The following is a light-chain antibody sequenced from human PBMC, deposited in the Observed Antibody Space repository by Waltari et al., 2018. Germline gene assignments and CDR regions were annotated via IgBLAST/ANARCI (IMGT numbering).Light chain of an antibody. CDR2: HAS. CDR3: QQYTDWQYT. CDR1: QSVGTN. V-gene: IGKV3-15*01. J-gene: IGKJ2*01. Sequence: DIVMTQSPATLSVSPGERATLSCRASQSVGTNLVWDQQKPGQAPRLLIFHASIRATGIAARFSGSGSGTEFTLTISSLQSEDFAVYYCQQYTDWQYTFGQGTKLEIK.